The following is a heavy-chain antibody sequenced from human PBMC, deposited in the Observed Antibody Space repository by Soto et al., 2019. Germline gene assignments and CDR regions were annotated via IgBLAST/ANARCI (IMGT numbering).Heavy chain of an antibody. J-gene: IGHJ6*02. V-gene: IGHV1-24*01. Sequence: ASVKVSCKVSGYTLTELSMHWVRQAPGKGLEWMGGFDPEDGETIYAQKFQGRVTMTEDTSTDTAYMELSSLRSEDTAVYYCATDLWFGAEPSPKYGMDVWGQGTTVTVSS. D-gene: IGHD3-10*01. CDR1: GYTLTELS. CDR3: ATDLWFGAEPSPKYGMDV. CDR2: FDPEDGET.